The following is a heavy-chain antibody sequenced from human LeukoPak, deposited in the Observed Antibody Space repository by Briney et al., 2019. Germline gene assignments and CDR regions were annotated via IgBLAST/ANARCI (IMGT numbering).Heavy chain of an antibody. CDR3: AKSIAAMNFFDC. Sequence: PGRSLRLSCAASGFTFSNYGMHWVRQAPGKGLEWVAVIWYDGSNKFYADSVKGRFTISRDNSRNTLYLQMNSLRAEDTAIYYRAKSIAAMNFFDCRGQGTLVTVSS. CDR2: IWYDGSNK. D-gene: IGHD2-2*01. V-gene: IGHV3-33*06. CDR1: GFTFSNYG. J-gene: IGHJ4*02.